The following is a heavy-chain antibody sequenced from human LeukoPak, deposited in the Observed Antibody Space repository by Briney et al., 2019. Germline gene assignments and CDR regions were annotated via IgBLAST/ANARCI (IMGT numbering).Heavy chain of an antibody. CDR2: ISASGGNT. D-gene: IGHD6-19*01. J-gene: IGHJ4*02. CDR1: GFTFSSYA. CDR3: AKATYSSGWHVRDY. V-gene: IGHV3-23*01. Sequence: GGSLRLSCAASGFTFSSYAISWARQAPGKGLEWVSAISASGGNTYYADSVKGRFTISRDNSKNTLYLQMNSLRAEDTAIYYCAKATYSSGWHVRDYWGLGTLVTVSS.